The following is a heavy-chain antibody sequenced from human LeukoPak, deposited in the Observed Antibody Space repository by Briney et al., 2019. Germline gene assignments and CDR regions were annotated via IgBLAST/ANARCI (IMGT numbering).Heavy chain of an antibody. CDR2: MYYSGSA. CDR1: GDPISSGDYY. Sequence: SETLSLTCTVSGDPISSGDYYWSWIRQPPGKGLEWIGYMYYSGSAHYNPSLKSRVTISVDTSKNQFSLKVSSVTAADTAVYYCASRVYGLGSFNYWGQGTLVTVSS. D-gene: IGHD3-10*01. CDR3: ASRVYGLGSFNY. J-gene: IGHJ4*01. V-gene: IGHV4-30-4*08.